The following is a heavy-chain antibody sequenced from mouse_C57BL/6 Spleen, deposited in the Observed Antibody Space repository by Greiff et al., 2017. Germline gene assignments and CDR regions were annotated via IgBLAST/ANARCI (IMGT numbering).Heavy chain of an antibody. Sequence: QVQLQQPGAELVRPGSSVKLSCKASGYTFTSYWMDWVKQRPGQGLEWIGNIYPSDSETHYNQKFKDKATLTVDKSSSTAYMQLSSLTSEDSAVYYCASGLTTVVTPYFDVWGTGTTVTVSS. CDR1: GYTFTSYW. CDR3: ASGLTTVVTPYFDV. V-gene: IGHV1-61*01. CDR2: IYPSDSET. D-gene: IGHD1-1*01. J-gene: IGHJ1*03.